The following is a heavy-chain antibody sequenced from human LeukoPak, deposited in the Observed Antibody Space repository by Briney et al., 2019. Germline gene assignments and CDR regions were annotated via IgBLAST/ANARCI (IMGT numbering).Heavy chain of an antibody. CDR1: GDVPSSGSYY. J-gene: IGHJ4*02. CDR3: ARLCQVTSCAKFDY. D-gene: IGHD2-21*02. Sequence: PSETLSLTCTVSGDVPSSGSYYRGWIRQSPGEGLSWVGSIYYSGRIFYNASFASRLTLSLDTSQNQFYLELRALTAADTALYYCARLCQVTSCAKFDYWGQGIQVGVSS. V-gene: IGHV4-39*01. CDR2: IYYSGRI.